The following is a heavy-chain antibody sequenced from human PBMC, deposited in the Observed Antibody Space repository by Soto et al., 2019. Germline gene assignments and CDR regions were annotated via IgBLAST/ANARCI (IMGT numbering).Heavy chain of an antibody. V-gene: IGHV3-15*07. CDR3: TLDFGLLVPDTNYYYYGMDV. J-gene: IGHJ6*02. CDR2: IKSKTDGGTT. D-gene: IGHD6-13*01. Sequence: GGSLRLSCAASGFTFSNAWMNWVRQAPGKGLEWVGRIKSKTDGGTTDYAAPVIGRFTISRDDSKNTLYLQMNSLKTEDTAVYYCTLDFGLLVPDTNYYYYGMDVWGQGTTVTVSS. CDR1: GFTFSNAW.